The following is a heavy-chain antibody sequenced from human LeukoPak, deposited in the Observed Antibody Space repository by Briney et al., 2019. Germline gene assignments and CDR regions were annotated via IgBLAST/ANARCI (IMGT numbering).Heavy chain of an antibody. CDR1: GYSFTGYY. V-gene: IGHV1-2*02. Sequence: ASVKVSCKASGYSFTGYYIHWVRQAPGQGLEWMGWISPYSGGTNYAQKFQGRVTMTRDTSISTAYMELNSLRSDDTAVCYCARGPPLDSSSWYVNYWGQGTLVTVSS. CDR2: ISPYSGGT. D-gene: IGHD6-13*01. CDR3: ARGPPLDSSSWYVNY. J-gene: IGHJ4*02.